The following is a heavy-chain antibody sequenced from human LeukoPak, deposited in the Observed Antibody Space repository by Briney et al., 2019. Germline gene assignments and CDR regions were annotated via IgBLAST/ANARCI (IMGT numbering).Heavy chain of an antibody. CDR2: ISGSGGST. J-gene: IGHJ3*02. D-gene: IGHD1-7*01. CDR1: GFTFSSYA. CDR3: AKDRELLDAFDI. Sequence: PGGSLRLSCAASGFTFSSYAMSWVRQAPGKGLEWVPAISGSGGSTYYADSVKGRFTISRDNSKNTLYLQMNSLRAEDTAVCYCAKDRELLDAFDIWGQGTMVTVSS. V-gene: IGHV3-23*01.